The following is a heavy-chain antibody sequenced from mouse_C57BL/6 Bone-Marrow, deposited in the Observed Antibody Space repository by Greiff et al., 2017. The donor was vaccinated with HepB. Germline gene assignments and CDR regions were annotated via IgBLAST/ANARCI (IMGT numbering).Heavy chain of an antibody. CDR3: ARSIYRGFAY. CDR1: GYAFSSYW. J-gene: IGHJ3*01. CDR2: IYPGDGDT. V-gene: IGHV1-80*01. D-gene: IGHD2-1*01. Sequence: QVQLKESGAELVKPGASVKISCKASGYAFSSYWMNWVKQRPGKGLEWIGQIYPGDGDTNYNGKFKGKATLTADKSSSTAYMQLSSLTSEDSAVYFCARSIYRGFAYWGQGTLVTVSA.